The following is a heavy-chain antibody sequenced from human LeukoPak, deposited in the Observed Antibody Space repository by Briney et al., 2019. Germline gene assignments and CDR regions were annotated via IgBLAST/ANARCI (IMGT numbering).Heavy chain of an antibody. D-gene: IGHD2-2*01. CDR1: GFPFINYW. CDR2: IKEDGSEK. J-gene: IGHJ4*02. Sequence: GSLRLSCVASGFPFINYWMNWVRQAPGMGLEWVANIKEDGSEKYYVDSVKGRFTISRDNAKNSLYLQMSSLRDEDTAVYYCARGRRDTQYQVFDYWGQGTLVTVSS. V-gene: IGHV3-7*01. CDR3: ARGRRDTQYQVFDY.